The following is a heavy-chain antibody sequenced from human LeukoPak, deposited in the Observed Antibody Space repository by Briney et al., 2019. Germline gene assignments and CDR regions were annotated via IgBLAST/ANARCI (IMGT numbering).Heavy chain of an antibody. CDR1: GFTFGDYY. CDR3: ASEVYYYDSSGPTPGY. D-gene: IGHD3-22*01. CDR2: ISSSGSTI. J-gene: IGHJ4*02. V-gene: IGHV3-11*04. Sequence: GGSLRLSCAASGFTFGDYYMSWIRQAPGKGLEWVSYISSSGSTIYYADSVKGRFTISRDNAKNSLYLQMNSLRAEDTAVYYCASEVYYYDSSGPTPGYWGQGTLVTVSS.